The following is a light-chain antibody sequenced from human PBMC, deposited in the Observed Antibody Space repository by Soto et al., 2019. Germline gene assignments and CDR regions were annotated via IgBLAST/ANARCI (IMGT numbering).Light chain of an antibody. CDR2: GAS. J-gene: IGKJ1*01. Sequence: EIVMTQSPATLSVSPGERATLSCRASQSVSSDLAWYQQKPGQAPRLLIYGASTRATGIPARFSGSGSGTEFTPTISSLQSADFAVYYCQQYYNCPPWTFGQGTKVEIK. V-gene: IGKV3-15*01. CDR1: QSVSSD. CDR3: QQYYNCPPWT.